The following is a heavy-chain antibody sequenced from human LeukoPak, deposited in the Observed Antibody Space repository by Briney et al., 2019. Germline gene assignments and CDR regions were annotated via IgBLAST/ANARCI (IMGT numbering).Heavy chain of an antibody. CDR3: EKDWVITGTTLGY. V-gene: IGHV3-33*06. J-gene: IGHJ4*02. CDR2: IWEDGSNK. Sequence: PGRSLRLSCAASRFTFSSYGMHWVRQAPGKGLEWVAVIWEDGSNKNYANSVKRLFTIDRDNSKNPLYLKKNTLRGEDTAVYYCEKDWVITGTTLGYWGQGTLVTVSS. CDR1: RFTFSSYG. D-gene: IGHD1-7*01.